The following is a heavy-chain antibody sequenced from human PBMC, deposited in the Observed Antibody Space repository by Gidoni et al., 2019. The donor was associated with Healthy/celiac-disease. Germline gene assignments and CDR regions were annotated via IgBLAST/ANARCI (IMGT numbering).Heavy chain of an antibody. CDR2: ISSSSSYI. CDR1: GFTFSSYS. V-gene: IGHV3-21*01. J-gene: IGHJ4*02. Sequence: EVQLVESGGGVVKPGVSLRLSCAASGFTFSSYSMNWVRQAPGKGLEWVSSISSSSSYIYYADSVKGRFTISRDNAKNSLYLQMNSLRAEDTAVYYCARDLVIVANFDYWGQGTLVTVSS. CDR3: ARDLVIVANFDY. D-gene: IGHD3-22*01.